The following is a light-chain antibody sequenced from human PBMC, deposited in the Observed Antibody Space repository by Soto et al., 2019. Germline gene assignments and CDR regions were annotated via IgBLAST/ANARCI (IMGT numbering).Light chain of an antibody. CDR3: QQYGDSPFT. J-gene: IGKJ2*01. CDR2: RTS. Sequence: IVLTQSPGSLSLSPGERATLSCRASQNVPTIYLAWYQQKPGQAPRLLIYRTSSRATGIPDRFRGSGSGTDFTLTISRLEPEDAAVYYCQQYGDSPFTFGPGTNLDIK. CDR1: QNVPTIY. V-gene: IGKV3-20*01.